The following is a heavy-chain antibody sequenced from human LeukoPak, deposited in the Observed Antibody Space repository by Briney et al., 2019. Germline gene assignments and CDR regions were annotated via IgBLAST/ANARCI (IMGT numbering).Heavy chain of an antibody. CDR3: TAAYYCTNGVCYSYFDY. J-gene: IGHJ4*02. CDR2: IKSKTDGGTT. CDR1: GFTFSNAW. D-gene: IGHD2-8*01. Sequence: GGSLRLSCAVSGFTFSNAWMSWVRQAPGKGLEWVGRIKSKTDGGTTDYAAPVKGRFTISRDDSTNTLYLQMNSLKTEDTAVYYCTAAYYCTNGVCYSYFDYWGQGTLVTVSS. V-gene: IGHV3-15*01.